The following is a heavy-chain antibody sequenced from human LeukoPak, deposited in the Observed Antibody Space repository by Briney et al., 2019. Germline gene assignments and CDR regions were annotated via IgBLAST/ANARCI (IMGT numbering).Heavy chain of an antibody. CDR1: LYTFNNYG. CDR2: IRVHNGNT. J-gene: IGHJ3*02. CDR3: AKARVGATTPDSFDI. D-gene: IGHD1-26*01. V-gene: IGHV1-18*01. Sequence: SVKVSCRASLYTFNNYGINWVRQAPGQGGEGVGYIRVHNGNTNTGQKLKGRVTVTTDRSTSTAYMKMRSLRSDDTDMYYCAKARVGATTPDSFDIWGQGTMLTVSS.